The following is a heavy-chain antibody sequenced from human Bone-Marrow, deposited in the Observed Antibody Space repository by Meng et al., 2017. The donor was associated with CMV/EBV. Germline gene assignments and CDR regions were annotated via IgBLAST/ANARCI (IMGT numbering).Heavy chain of an antibody. D-gene: IGHD3-22*01. CDR3: ARMYYYDSSGYYYYDAFDI. V-gene: IGHV4-34*01. CDR1: GGSFSGYY. J-gene: IGHJ3*02. Sequence: SETLSLTCAVYGGSFSGYYWSWIRQPPGKGLEWIGEINHSGSTNYNPSLKSRVTISVDTSKNQFSLKLSSVTAADTAVYYCARMYYYDSSGYYYYDAFDIWGQGTMVTVSS. CDR2: INHSGST.